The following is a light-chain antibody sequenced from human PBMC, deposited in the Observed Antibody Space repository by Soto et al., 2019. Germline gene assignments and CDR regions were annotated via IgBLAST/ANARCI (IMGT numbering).Light chain of an antibody. CDR2: AAS. J-gene: IGKJ1*01. Sequence: EILLTQSPATLSLSPWDSATLSFRASHLVSLNVAWYQQKPGQAPRLLISAASTGAAGVPARFNAAGSGTAFTLTISSLQSEDFAIYYCQHYNTWPRTFGQPTKLDI. V-gene: IGKV3D-15*01. CDR3: QHYNTWPRT. CDR1: HLVSLN.